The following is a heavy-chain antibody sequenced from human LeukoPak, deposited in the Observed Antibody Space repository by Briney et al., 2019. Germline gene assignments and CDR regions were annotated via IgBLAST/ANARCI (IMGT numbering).Heavy chain of an antibody. CDR3: ARPRGIAAAGSYYFDY. V-gene: IGHV4-39*01. Sequence: SETLSLTCSVSGGSISSSSYYWGWIRQPPGKGLEWIGSIYYSGSTYYNPSLKSRVTISVDTSKNQFSLKLSSVTAADTAVYYCARPRGIAAAGSYYFDYWGQGTLVTVSS. CDR1: GGSISSSSYY. J-gene: IGHJ4*02. CDR2: IYYSGST. D-gene: IGHD6-13*01.